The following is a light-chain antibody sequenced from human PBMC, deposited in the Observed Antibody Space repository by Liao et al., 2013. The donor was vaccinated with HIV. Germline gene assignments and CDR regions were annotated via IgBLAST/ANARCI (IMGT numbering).Light chain of an antibody. CDR1: KLGDKY. V-gene: IGLV3-1*01. CDR2: QDS. J-gene: IGLJ3*02. Sequence: SYELTQPPSVSVSPGQTASITCSGDKLGDKYACWYQQKPGQSPVLVIYQDSKRPSGIPERFSGSNSGNTATLTISGTQAMDEADYYCQSADSSATYPVFGGGTKLTVL. CDR3: QSADSSATYPV.